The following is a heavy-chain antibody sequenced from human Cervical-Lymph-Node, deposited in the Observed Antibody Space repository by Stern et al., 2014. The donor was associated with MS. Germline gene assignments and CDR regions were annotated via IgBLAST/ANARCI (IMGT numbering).Heavy chain of an antibody. CDR2: AYSGGNT. D-gene: IGHD3-3*01. J-gene: IGHJ4*02. Sequence: VQLVESGGGLIQPGGSLRLSCAASGFTVSNNYMNWVRQAPGKGLEWVSVAYSGGNTYYPDSGKGRFTISRDNSKNTLYLQMNSLRAEDTAVYYCARTPKEVGYDFWGGYYYFEDWGQGTLVTVSS. CDR1: GFTVSNNY. V-gene: IGHV3-53*01. CDR3: ARTPKEVGYDFWGGYYYFED.